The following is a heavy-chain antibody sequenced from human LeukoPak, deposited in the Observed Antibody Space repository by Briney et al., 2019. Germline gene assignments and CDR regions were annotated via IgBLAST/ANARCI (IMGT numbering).Heavy chain of an antibody. CDR2: IYPGDSNP. J-gene: IGHJ4*02. V-gene: IGHV5-51*01. D-gene: IGHD6-13*01. CDR1: GYSFTSYW. CDR3: ARHDRWSAYYFDY. Sequence: GESLKISCKGSGYSFTSYWIGWVRQMPGKGLEWMGIIYPGDSNPRYSPSFQGQVTISADKSISTAYLQWSSLKASDTAMYYCARHDRWSAYYFDYWGQGTLVTVSS.